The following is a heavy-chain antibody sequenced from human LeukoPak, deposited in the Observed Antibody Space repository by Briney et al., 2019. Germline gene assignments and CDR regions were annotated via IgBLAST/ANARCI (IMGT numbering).Heavy chain of an antibody. J-gene: IGHJ4*02. V-gene: IGHV3-11*01. CDR1: GFTFSDYY. CDR2: ISSSGSTI. Sequence: GGSLRLSCAASGFTFSDYYMSWIRQAPGKGLEWVSYISSSGSTIYYADSVKGRFTISRDNAKNSLYLQMNSLRAEDTAVYYCARGGAPDTAMVLYLDYWGQGTLVTVSS. CDR3: ARGGAPDTAMVLYLDY. D-gene: IGHD5-18*01.